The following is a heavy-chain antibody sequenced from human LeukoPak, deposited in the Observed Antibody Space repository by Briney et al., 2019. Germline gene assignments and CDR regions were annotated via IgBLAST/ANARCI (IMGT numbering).Heavy chain of an antibody. Sequence: GGSLRLSCAASGFSLRSFAMSWVRQAPGKGLEWVSASSGDGGNTDYANSVKGRFTISRDNSKNTIYLQMNSLRADDTAVYYCAKQGRNDFVDSWGQGTLVTVSS. V-gene: IGHV3-23*01. CDR3: AKQGRNDFVDS. D-gene: IGHD3-3*01. J-gene: IGHJ4*02. CDR2: SSGDGGNT. CDR1: GFSLRSFA.